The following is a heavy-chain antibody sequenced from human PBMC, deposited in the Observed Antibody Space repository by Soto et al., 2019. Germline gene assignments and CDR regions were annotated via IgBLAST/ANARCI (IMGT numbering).Heavy chain of an antibody. CDR2: IDPSDSYT. CDR1: GYTFTTSYW. J-gene: IGHJ4*03. Sequence: PGESLKISCKTSGYTFTTSYWISWVRQMPGKGLEWMGRIDPSDSYTNYSPSFQGHVTILVDKSNTTAYLQWSSLKTSDTAIYYCVRQEGYSSGWYGFPSIWGQGTLVTVSS. D-gene: IGHD6-19*01. CDR3: VRQEGYSSGWYGFPSI. V-gene: IGHV5-10-1*01.